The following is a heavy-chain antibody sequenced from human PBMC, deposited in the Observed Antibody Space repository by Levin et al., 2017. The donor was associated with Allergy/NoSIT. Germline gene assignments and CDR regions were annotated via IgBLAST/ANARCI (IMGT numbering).Heavy chain of an antibody. CDR3: ARRGTRDYYYYMDV. CDR1: GYSFTSYW. CDR2: IYPGDSDT. V-gene: IGHV5-51*01. Sequence: EASVKVSCQGSGYSFTSYWIGWVRQMPGKGLEWMGIIYPGDSDTGYSPSFQGQVTISADKSISTAYLQWSSLKASDTAIYYCARRGTRDYYYYMDVWGKGTTVTVSS. D-gene: IGHD1-1*01. J-gene: IGHJ6*03.